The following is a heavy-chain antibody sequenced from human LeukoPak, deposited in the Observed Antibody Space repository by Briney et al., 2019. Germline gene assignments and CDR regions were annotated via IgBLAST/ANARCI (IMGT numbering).Heavy chain of an antibody. CDR3: ARDRRDYGGNSGFDY. J-gene: IGHJ4*02. CDR2: IYSGGST. CDR1: GFTVSSNY. V-gene: IGHV3-53*01. Sequence: GGSLRLSCAASGFTVSSNYMSWVRQAPGKGLEWVSVIYSGGSTYYADSVKGRFTISRDNSKNTLYLQMNSLRAEDTAVYYCARDRRDYGGNSGFDYWGQGTLVTVSS. D-gene: IGHD4-23*01.